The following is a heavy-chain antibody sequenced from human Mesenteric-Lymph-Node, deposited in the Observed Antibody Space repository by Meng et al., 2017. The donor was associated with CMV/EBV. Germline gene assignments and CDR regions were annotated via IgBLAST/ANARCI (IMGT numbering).Heavy chain of an antibody. CDR2: IYRSGNT. J-gene: IGHJ4*02. CDR3: ARASPPSYCRPDCSSLGLGFDS. D-gene: IGHD2-21*01. Sequence: SETLSLTCTVSGYLINTGYYWGWIRQSPGKGLESLGNIYRSGNTYYNPSLKGRLTMSVDTSKNLFSMRLTPVTAADTAVYYCARASPPSYCRPDCSSLGLGFDSWGQGTLVTVSS. CDR1: GYLINTGYY. V-gene: IGHV4-38-2*02.